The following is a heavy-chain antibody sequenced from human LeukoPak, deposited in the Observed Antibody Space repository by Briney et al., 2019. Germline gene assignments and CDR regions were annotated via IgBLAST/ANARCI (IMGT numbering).Heavy chain of an antibody. CDR3: ARGRGLGELAVASFDS. CDR2: LYSDGRSL. D-gene: IGHD6-19*01. CDR1: GFTFSSHE. V-gene: IGHV3-74*03. J-gene: IGHJ4*02. Sequence: PGGSLRLSCAASGFTFSSHEMNWVRQAPGKGLVWISRLYSDGRSLTYADSVRGRFTISRDNAKNMLYLQMNSLTAEDTAVYYCARGRGLGELAVASFDSWGQGTLVTVSS.